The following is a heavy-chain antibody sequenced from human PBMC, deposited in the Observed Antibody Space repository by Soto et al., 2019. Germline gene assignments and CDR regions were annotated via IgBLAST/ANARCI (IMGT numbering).Heavy chain of an antibody. CDR2: ISYNGIT. J-gene: IGHJ5*01. Sequence: SETLSLTCTVSGGSIGSSPHYWGWIRQPPGKGLEWIGVISYNGITYYDPSIKSRVTISVDTSKNQFSLQLSSVTAADTAVYFCWKGNSPYDIYSRGQRTPVPVS. D-gene: IGHD3-22*01. CDR1: GGSIGSSPHY. CDR3: WKGNSPYDIYS. V-gene: IGHV4-39*01.